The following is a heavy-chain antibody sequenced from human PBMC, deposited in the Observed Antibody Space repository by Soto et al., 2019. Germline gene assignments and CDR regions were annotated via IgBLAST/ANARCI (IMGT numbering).Heavy chain of an antibody. CDR1: VYTFISYW. V-gene: IGHV5-51*01. J-gene: IGHJ4*02. Sequence: ESLKISCKGSVYTFISYWIGWVRQMPGKGLEWMGLIYPGDSDTRYSPSFQGQVTISADKSISTAYLQWSSLKASDTAMYYCPRRYCSGGRCYIDELGWMRSPGYYFDYWGQGTLVTVSS. CDR3: PRRYCSGGRCYIDELGWMRSPGYYFDY. D-gene: IGHD2-15*01. CDR2: IYPGDSDT.